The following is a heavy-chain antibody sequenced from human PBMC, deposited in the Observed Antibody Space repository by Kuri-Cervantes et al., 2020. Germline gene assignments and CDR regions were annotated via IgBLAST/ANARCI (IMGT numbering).Heavy chain of an antibody. V-gene: IGHV3-11*04. J-gene: IGHJ6*02. CDR1: GFTFSDYY. Sequence: GESLKISCAASGFTFSDYYMSWIRQAPGKGLEWVSYISSSGSTIYYADSVKGRFTISRDNSKNTLYLQMNSLRAEDTAVYYCARPTRFYYYYGMGVWGQGTTVTVSS. CDR3: ARPTRFYYYYGMGV. D-gene: IGHD3-10*02. CDR2: ISSSGSTI.